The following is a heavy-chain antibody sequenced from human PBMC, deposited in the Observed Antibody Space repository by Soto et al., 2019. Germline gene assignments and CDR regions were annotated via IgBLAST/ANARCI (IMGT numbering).Heavy chain of an antibody. Sequence: QVQLVQSGAEVKKPGSSVKVSCKASGGTFSSYAISWVRQAPGQGLEWMGGIIPIFGTANYAQKFQGRVTITADESTSTAYMELSSLRSEDTAVYYCVRDGRTYCGGDCPKIAYYYYYGMDVWGQGTTVTVSS. V-gene: IGHV1-69*01. J-gene: IGHJ6*02. CDR1: GGTFSSYA. CDR2: IIPIFGTA. CDR3: VRDGRTYCGGDCPKIAYYYYYGMDV. D-gene: IGHD2-21*02.